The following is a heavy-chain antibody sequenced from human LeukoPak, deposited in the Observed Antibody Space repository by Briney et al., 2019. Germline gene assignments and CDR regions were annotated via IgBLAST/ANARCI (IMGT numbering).Heavy chain of an antibody. D-gene: IGHD5-12*01. J-gene: IGHJ4*02. CDR3: ARDRGASGYEIDY. Sequence: ASVKVSCKASGYTFTGYYMHWVRQAPGQGLEWMGWISPNSGGTNYAQKFQGRVTMTRGTSISTAYMELSRLRSDDTAVYYCARDRGASGYEIDYWGQGTLVTVSS. V-gene: IGHV1-2*02. CDR2: ISPNSGGT. CDR1: GYTFTGYY.